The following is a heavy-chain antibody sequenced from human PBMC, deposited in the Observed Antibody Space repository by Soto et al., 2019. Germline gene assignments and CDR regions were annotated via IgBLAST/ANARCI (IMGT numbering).Heavy chain of an antibody. D-gene: IGHD2-2*01. J-gene: IGHJ6*02. CDR3: AAPKQLSMGYYYGMDV. Sequence: ASVKVSCKASGYTFTSYGINWVRQAPGQGLEWLGWISAYDGYTNYAQILQGRVTISADKSISTAYLQWSSLKASDTAMYYCAAPKQLSMGYYYGMDVWGQGTTVTVSS. V-gene: IGHV1-18*01. CDR1: GYTFTSYG. CDR2: ISAYDGYT.